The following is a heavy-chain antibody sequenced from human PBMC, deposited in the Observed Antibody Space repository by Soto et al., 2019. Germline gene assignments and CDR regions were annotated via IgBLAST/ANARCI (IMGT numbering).Heavy chain of an antibody. D-gene: IGHD5-12*01. Sequence: QGQLVQSGAEEKKPGASVKVSCKASGYTFTSYAIHWVRQAPGQRLEWMGWINAGNGNTRYSQKFQGRVTITRDTSASTAYMELRSLRSEDTAVYYCARGRFSGYDGYFQHWGQGTLVTVSS. CDR2: INAGNGNT. V-gene: IGHV1-3*05. CDR1: GYTFTSYA. CDR3: ARGRFSGYDGYFQH. J-gene: IGHJ1*01.